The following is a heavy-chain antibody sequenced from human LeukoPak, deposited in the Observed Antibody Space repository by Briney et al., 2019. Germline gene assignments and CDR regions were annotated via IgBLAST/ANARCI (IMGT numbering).Heavy chain of an antibody. D-gene: IGHD3-10*01. J-gene: IGHJ4*02. Sequence: ASVKVSCKASGYTFTDYYIHWVRQAPGQGLEWMGWINPHSGDTNYAQKFQGSVTMTRDTSISSAYMEMSRLGSDDTAVYYCARLSDSGTWNGNEVDYWSQGTLVTVSS. CDR1: GYTFTDYY. CDR3: ARLSDSGTWNGNEVDY. CDR2: INPHSGDT. V-gene: IGHV1-2*04.